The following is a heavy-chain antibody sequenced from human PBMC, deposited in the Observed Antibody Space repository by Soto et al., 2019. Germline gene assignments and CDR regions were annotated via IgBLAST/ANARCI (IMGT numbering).Heavy chain of an antibody. CDR2: ISHDGSNT. CDR1: GFTFSAYG. CDR3: AKASYYYSSRGYYVFDS. V-gene: IGHV3-30*18. Sequence: QVQLVESGGGVVQPGRSLRLSCAASGFTFSAYGIHWVRQAPGKGLEWVAVISHDGSNTNYADSVKGRFTFSRDNSKETVYLPMNSLRAEDTAVYYCAKASYYYSSRGYYVFDSWGQGTLVPVSS. D-gene: IGHD3-22*01. J-gene: IGHJ4*02.